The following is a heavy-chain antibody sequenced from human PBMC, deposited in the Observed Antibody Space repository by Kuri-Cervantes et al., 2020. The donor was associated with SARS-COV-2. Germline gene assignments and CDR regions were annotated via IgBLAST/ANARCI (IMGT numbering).Heavy chain of an antibody. CDR3: AKWEYQLLWPFDY. CDR1: GFTFSSYA. J-gene: IGHJ4*02. CDR2: ISGSGGST. Sequence: GGSLTLSCAASGFTFSSYAMSWVRQAPGKGLEWVSAISGSGGSTYYADSMKGRFTISRDNSKNTLYLQMNSLRAEDTAVYYCAKWEYQLLWPFDYWGQGNLVTVSS. V-gene: IGHV3-23*01. D-gene: IGHD2-2*01.